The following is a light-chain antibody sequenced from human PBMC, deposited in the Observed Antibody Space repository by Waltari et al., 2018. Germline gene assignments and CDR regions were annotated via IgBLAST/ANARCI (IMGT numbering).Light chain of an antibody. Sequence: DIQMTQSPSSLSASVGDRVTITCRASQSISSYLNWYQQKPGKAPKLLIYAASSLQSGVPSRFSGSGSGTDFTLSISCLQSEDFATYYCQQYYDYQRSFGQGTKVEIK. CDR1: QSISSY. J-gene: IGKJ1*01. V-gene: IGKV1-39*01. CDR3: QQYYDYQRS. CDR2: AAS.